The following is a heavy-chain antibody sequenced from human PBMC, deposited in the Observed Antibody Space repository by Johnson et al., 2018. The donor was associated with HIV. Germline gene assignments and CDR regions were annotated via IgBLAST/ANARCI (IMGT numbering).Heavy chain of an antibody. D-gene: IGHD6-19*01. V-gene: IGHV3-23*04. CDR3: AKEVGWLGDAFDI. J-gene: IGHJ3*02. Sequence: VQLVESGGGVVRPGGSLRLSCAAAGFTFDDYGMSWVRQAPGKGLEWVSVISGRGGSTFYAESVRGRFTISRDTSKNTMYLQMNSLRAEDTAVYYCAKEVGWLGDAFDIWGQGTMVTVSS. CDR1: GFTFDDYG. CDR2: ISGRGGST.